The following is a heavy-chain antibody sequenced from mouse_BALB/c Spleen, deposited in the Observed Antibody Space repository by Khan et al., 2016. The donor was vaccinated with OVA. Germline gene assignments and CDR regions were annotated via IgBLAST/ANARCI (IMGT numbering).Heavy chain of an antibody. CDR1: WYTFTNYG. CDR2: INTYTGEP. D-gene: IGHD2-1*01. J-gene: IGHJ1*01. Sequence: QIQLVQSGPELKKPGETVKISCKASWYTFTNYGMTWVKQAPGKGLKWMGWINTYTGEPTYADDFKGRFAFSLETSATTASLQINNLKNEDTATYFCARVGNYWYFDVWGAGTTVTVSS. V-gene: IGHV9-3-1*01. CDR3: ARVGNYWYFDV.